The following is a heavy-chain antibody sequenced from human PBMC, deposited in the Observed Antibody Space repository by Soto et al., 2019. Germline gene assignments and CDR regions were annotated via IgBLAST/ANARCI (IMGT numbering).Heavy chain of an antibody. J-gene: IGHJ1*01. V-gene: IGHV2-70*11. CDR1: GFSLSTDGMC. CDR2: IDWNDDK. D-gene: IGHD2-21*01. CDR3: ARVWWFGEKEYFQN. Sequence: SGPTLVNPTQSLTLTCTISGFSLSTDGMCVSWIRQPPGKALEWLARIDWNDDKYYSTSLKTRLTISKDTSKNQAVLTMTKLDPADTATYYCARVWWFGEKEYFQNWGQGTLVTVSS.